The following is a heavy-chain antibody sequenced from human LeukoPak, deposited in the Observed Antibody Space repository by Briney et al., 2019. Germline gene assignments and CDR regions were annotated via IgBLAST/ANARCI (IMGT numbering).Heavy chain of an antibody. V-gene: IGHV3-23*01. J-gene: IGHJ3*01. Sequence: PGGSQRLSCAASGFSFSIYTMTWVRQAPGMGLQWVSVISGGGSAYYADSVKGRFTVSRDNSRNAVYLQMNSLRVEDTAVYYCVKDQYSGSGSYPDAFDFWGQGTVVTVSS. CDR1: GFSFSIYT. D-gene: IGHD3-10*01. CDR3: VKDQYSGSGSYPDAFDF. CDR2: ISGGGSA.